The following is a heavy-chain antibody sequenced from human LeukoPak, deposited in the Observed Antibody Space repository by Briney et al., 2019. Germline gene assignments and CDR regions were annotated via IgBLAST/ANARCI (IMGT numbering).Heavy chain of an antibody. CDR3: ARAPDCSSGSCYRGAFDI. V-gene: IGHV4-59*01. Sequence: PSETLSLTCTVSGGSISSYYWSWIRQPPGKGLEWIGYIYYSGSTNYNPSLKSRVTVSVDTSKNQFSLKLSSVTAADTAVYYCARAPDCSSGSCYRGAFDIWGQGTMVTVSS. CDR2: IYYSGST. J-gene: IGHJ3*02. CDR1: GGSISSYY. D-gene: IGHD2-15*01.